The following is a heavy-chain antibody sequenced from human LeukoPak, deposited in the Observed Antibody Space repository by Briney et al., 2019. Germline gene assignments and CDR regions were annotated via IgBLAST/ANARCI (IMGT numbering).Heavy chain of an antibody. J-gene: IGHJ4*02. V-gene: IGHV1-18*01. CDR3: ARRGLGTTQRYFEY. CDR1: GYTFTDYD. D-gene: IGHD1-7*01. Sequence: ASVKVSCKASGYTFTDYDITWVRQAPGQGLEWMGWISAYNGHTNYTQKLQGRITVTTDTSTSTSYTELRSLRSDDTAVYYCARRGLGTTQRYFEYWGQGTLVIVSS. CDR2: ISAYNGHT.